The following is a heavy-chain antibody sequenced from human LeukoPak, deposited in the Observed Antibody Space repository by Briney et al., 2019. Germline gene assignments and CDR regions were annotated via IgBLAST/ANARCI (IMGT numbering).Heavy chain of an antibody. J-gene: IGHJ4*02. CDR1: GYTFSDHC. D-gene: IGHD4-23*01. Sequence: GGSLRLSRAVSGYTFSDHCIDWVCQAPGEGLEWVGHTRNKANNYATEYAASVKGRFTISRDDSRNSVYLQMNSLKTEDTAVYYCTRWRSGTSDWGQGTLVTVSS. V-gene: IGHV3-72*01. CDR2: TRNKANNYAT. CDR3: TRWRSGTSD.